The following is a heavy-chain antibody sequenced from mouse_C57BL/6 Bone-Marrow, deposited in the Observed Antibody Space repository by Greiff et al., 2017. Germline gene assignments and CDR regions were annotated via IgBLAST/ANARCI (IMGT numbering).Heavy chain of an antibody. CDR1: GYAFSSYW. J-gene: IGHJ4*01. Sequence: VQLQQSGAELVKPGASVKISCKASGYAFSSYWMNWVKQRPGQGLEWIGQIYPGDGDTNYNGKFKGKATLTADKSSSTAYMQLSSLTSEDSAVYFCARKGGLYAMDYWGQGTSVTVSS. D-gene: IGHD3-3*01. CDR2: IYPGDGDT. V-gene: IGHV1-80*01. CDR3: ARKGGLYAMDY.